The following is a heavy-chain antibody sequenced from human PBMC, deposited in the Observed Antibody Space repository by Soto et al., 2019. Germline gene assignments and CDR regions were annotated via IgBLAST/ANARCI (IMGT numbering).Heavy chain of an antibody. CDR3: VVVRVGYGMDV. Sequence: QVQLQESGPGLVKPSQTLSLTCTVSGGSISSGGYYWSWIRQHPGKGLQWIGYIYYSGSTFYNPSLKSRVTISVDTSKNQFSLKLSSVTAADTAVFYCVVVRVGYGMDVWGQGTTVTVSS. CDR2: IYYSGST. CDR1: GGSISSGGYY. D-gene: IGHD3-22*01. J-gene: IGHJ6*02. V-gene: IGHV4-31*03.